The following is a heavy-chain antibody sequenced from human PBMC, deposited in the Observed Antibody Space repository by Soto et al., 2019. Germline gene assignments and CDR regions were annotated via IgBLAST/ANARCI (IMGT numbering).Heavy chain of an antibody. V-gene: IGHV1-2*04. CDR3: ARGTVIGIAVAGTSDYYYYGMGV. CDR2: INPNSGGT. CDR1: GYTFTGYY. D-gene: IGHD6-19*01. Sequence: ASVKVSCKASGYTFTGYYMHWVRQAPGQGLEWMGWINPNSGGTNYAQKFQGWVTMTRDTSISTAYMELSRLRSDDTAVYYCARGTVIGIAVAGTSDYYYYGMGVWGQGTTVTVSS. J-gene: IGHJ6*02.